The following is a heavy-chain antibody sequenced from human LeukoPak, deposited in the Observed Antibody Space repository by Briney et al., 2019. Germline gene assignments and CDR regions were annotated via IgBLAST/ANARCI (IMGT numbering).Heavy chain of an antibody. CDR3: ARGGRGSAAVVAPRSLDI. D-gene: IGHD3-22*01. Sequence: QTGGSLRLSCAASGFTVSSIHMVWVRQAPGKGLEWVSVTYTGGNSYYADSVKGRFIISRDISKNTLYLQMNSLRAEDSALYYCARGGRGSAAVVAPRSLDIWGQGTMVTASS. CDR1: GFTVSSIH. CDR2: TYTGGNS. V-gene: IGHV3-53*01. J-gene: IGHJ3*02.